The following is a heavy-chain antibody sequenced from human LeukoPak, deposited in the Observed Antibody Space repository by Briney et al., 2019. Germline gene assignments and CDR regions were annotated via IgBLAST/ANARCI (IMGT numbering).Heavy chain of an antibody. CDR3: ARGLRGYYDSSGPIWFDP. CDR1: GYTFTSYD. Sequence: ASVKVSCKASGYTFTSYDINWVRQATGQGLEWMGWMNPNSGNTGYAQKFQGRVTMTRNTSISTAYMELSSLRSEDTAAYYCARGLRGYYDSSGPIWFDPWGQGTLVTVSS. CDR2: MNPNSGNT. D-gene: IGHD3-22*01. V-gene: IGHV1-8*01. J-gene: IGHJ5*02.